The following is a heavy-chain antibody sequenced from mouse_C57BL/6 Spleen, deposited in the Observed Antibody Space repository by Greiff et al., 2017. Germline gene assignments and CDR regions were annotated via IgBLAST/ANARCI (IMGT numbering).Heavy chain of an antibody. J-gene: IGHJ1*03. CDR1: GYSITSGYD. CDR2: ISYSGST. V-gene: IGHV3-1*01. Sequence: EVQLQVSGPGMVKPSQSLSLTCTVTGYSITSGYDWHWIRHFPGNKLEWMGYISYSGSTNYNPSLKSRISITHDTSKNHFFLKLNSVTTEDTATYYCARYYYGSSYRYFDVWGTGTTVTVSS. D-gene: IGHD1-1*01. CDR3: ARYYYGSSYRYFDV.